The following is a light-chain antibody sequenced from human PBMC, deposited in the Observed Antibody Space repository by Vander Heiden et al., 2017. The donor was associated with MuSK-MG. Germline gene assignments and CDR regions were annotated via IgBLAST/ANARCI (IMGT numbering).Light chain of an antibody. Sequence: IQVAQSPSSLSASIGDTVTITCRASQSMYSSLNWFQQKPGKAPKLLIYTAYSLQSGVPSRFTGSGSATEFTLTISSLQAEDFATYFCQQSHSAPYTFGQGTKVEMK. J-gene: IGKJ2*01. CDR3: QQSHSAPYT. CDR1: QSMYSS. CDR2: TAY. V-gene: IGKV1-39*01.